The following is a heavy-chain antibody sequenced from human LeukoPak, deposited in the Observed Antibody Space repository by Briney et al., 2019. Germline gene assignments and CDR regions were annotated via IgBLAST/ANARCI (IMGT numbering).Heavy chain of an antibody. Sequence: SSETLSLTCTVSGGSISSGGYYWSWIRQPPGKGLEWIGYIYHSGSTYYNPSLKSRVTISVDRTKNQFSLKLSSVTAADTAVYYCARLKWPNYYYYYMDVWGKGTTVTVSS. J-gene: IGHJ6*03. D-gene: IGHD2-8*01. CDR3: ARLKWPNYYYYYMDV. V-gene: IGHV4-30-2*02. CDR1: GGSISSGGYY. CDR2: IYHSGST.